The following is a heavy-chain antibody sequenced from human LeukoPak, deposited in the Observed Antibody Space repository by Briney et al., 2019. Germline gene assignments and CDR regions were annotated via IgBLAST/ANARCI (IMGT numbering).Heavy chain of an antibody. CDR3: TRLPLTGGLENDF. V-gene: IGHV3-73*01. Sequence: GGSLRLSCAASGFTFSGSAMHWVRQASGKGLEWVGRIRSKANSYATAYAASVKGRFTISRDDSKNTAYLQMNSLKTEDTAVYYCTRLPLTGGLENDFWGQGTLVTVSS. D-gene: IGHD1-14*01. CDR1: GFTFSGSA. CDR2: IRSKANSYAT. J-gene: IGHJ4*02.